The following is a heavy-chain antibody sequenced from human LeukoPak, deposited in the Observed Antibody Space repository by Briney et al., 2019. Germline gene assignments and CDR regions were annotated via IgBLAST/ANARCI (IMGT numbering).Heavy chain of an antibody. J-gene: IGHJ3*02. CDR2: IRSKAYGGTT. CDR1: GFTFTDYA. Sequence: GGSLRLSCTASGFTFTDYAMSWVRQAPGKGLEWVGFIRSKAYGGTTEYAASVKGRFTISRDDSKSIAYLQMNSLKTEDTAVYYCTRVSHSSSNWWHAFDIWGQGTMVTVSS. D-gene: IGHD6-13*01. V-gene: IGHV3-49*04. CDR3: TRVSHSSSNWWHAFDI.